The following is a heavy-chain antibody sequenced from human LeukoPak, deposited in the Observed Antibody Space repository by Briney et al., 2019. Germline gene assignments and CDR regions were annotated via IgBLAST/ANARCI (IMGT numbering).Heavy chain of an antibody. CDR2: INHSGSA. Sequence: PSETLSLTCAVYGGSFSGYYWSWIRQPPGKGLEWIGEINHSGSANYNPSLKSRVTIFLDTSKNQFSLNLSSVTAADTAVYYCARRPRGVIIKTWFDSWGQGTLVTVSP. J-gene: IGHJ5*01. CDR1: GGSFSGYY. V-gene: IGHV4-34*01. CDR3: ARRPRGVIIKTWFDS. D-gene: IGHD3-10*01.